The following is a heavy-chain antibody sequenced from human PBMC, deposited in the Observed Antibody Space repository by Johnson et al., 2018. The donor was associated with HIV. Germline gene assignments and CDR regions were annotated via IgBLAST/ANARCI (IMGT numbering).Heavy chain of an antibody. D-gene: IGHD6-19*01. CDR1: GFTFSNYA. CDR3: AREPGLVAAFDI. V-gene: IGHV3-30-3*01. J-gene: IGHJ3*02. Sequence: QVQLVESGGGLVQPGGSLRLSCAASGFTFSNYAMHWVRQAPGKGLEWVAVISYDGNNKYYADSVKGRFTISRDNSKNTLYLQMNSLRAEDTAVYYCAREPGLVAAFDIWGQGTMVTVSS. CDR2: ISYDGNNK.